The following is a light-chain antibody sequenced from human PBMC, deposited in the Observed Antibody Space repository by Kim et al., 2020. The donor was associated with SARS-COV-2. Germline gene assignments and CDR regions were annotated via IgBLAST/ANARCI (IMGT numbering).Light chain of an antibody. Sequence: RVTIACTGSSSNSGAGYNVHWYQQLPGTAPTLLIYGNSNRPSGVPDRFSGSKSGTSASLAITGLQAEDEADYYCQSYDSSLSGSAVFGGGTQLTVL. CDR1: SSNSGAGYN. CDR3: QSYDSSLSGSAV. CDR2: GNS. V-gene: IGLV1-40*01. J-gene: IGLJ2*01.